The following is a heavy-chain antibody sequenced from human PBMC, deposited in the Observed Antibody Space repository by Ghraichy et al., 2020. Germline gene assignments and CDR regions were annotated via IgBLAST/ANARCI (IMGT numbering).Heavy chain of an antibody. CDR2: ISSSSSTI. V-gene: IGHV3-48*02. J-gene: IGHJ4*02. CDR3: ARAYHWSYSSSWYYFDY. CDR1: GFTFSSYS. D-gene: IGHD6-13*01. Sequence: GGSLRLSCAASGFTFSSYSMNWVRQAPGKGLEWVSYISSSSSTIYYADSVKGRFTISRDNAKNSLYLQMNSLRDEDTAVYYCARAYHWSYSSSWYYFDYWGQGTLVTVSS.